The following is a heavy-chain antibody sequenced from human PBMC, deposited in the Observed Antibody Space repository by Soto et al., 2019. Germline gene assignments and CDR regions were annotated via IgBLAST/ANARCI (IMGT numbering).Heavy chain of an antibody. J-gene: IGHJ6*02. CDR3: ARGFSGYYYYYGMDV. V-gene: IGHV4-34*01. D-gene: IGHD3-10*01. Sequence: PSETLSLTCAVDGGCFSGYYWSWIRQPPGKGLEWIGEINHSGSTNYNPSLKSRVTISVDTSKNQFSLKLSSVTAADTAVYYCARGFSGYYYYYGMDVWGQGTTVTVSS. CDR1: GGCFSGYY. CDR2: INHSGST.